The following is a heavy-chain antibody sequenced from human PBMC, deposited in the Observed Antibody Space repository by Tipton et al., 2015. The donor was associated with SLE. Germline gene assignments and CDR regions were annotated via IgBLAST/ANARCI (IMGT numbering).Heavy chain of an antibody. V-gene: IGHV5-51*01. CDR1: GYRFSGHW. Sequence: QLVQSGAEVKKPGESLKISCEGSGYRFSGHWIGWVRQMPGKGLEWMGIIYPGDSDIRYSPSFQGQVTISADKSITTAYLQWSSLKASDTAMYYCARQGWELLHPFDYWGQGTLVTVSS. J-gene: IGHJ4*02. CDR2: IYPGDSDI. CDR3: ARQGWELLHPFDY. D-gene: IGHD1-26*01.